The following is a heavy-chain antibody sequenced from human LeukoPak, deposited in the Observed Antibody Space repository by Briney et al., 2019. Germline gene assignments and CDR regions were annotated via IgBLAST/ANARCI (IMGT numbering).Heavy chain of an antibody. CDR2: MGQDGSET. J-gene: IGHJ4*02. Sequence: GGSLRLPCAASGFTFSSYWMSWVRQAPGKGLEWVATMGQDGSETYYVDSVKGRFTISRDNAKNSLYLQMNSLRAEDTAVYYCARDLHMVRGVIITPFDYWGQGTLVTVSS. D-gene: IGHD3-10*01. V-gene: IGHV3-7*01. CDR3: ARDLHMVRGVIITPFDY. CDR1: GFTFSSYW.